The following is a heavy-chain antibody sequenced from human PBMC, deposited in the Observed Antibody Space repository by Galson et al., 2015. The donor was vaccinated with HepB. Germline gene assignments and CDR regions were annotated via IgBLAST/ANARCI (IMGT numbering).Heavy chain of an antibody. CDR1: GFTFSIYS. CDR2: VSYDGNNI. Sequence: LRLSCAASGFTFSIYSMHWVRQAPGKGLEWVAVVSYDGNNIYYADSVKGRFTISRDNSNYTVSLHMNGLRPEDTAACYCARAAAGISGPLDIWGQRTMVTVSS. CDR3: ARAAAGISGPLDI. J-gene: IGHJ3*02. D-gene: IGHD6-13*01. V-gene: IGHV3-30*04.